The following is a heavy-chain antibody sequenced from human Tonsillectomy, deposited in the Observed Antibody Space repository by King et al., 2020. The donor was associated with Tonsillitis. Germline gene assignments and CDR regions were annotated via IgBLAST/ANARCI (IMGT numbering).Heavy chain of an antibody. V-gene: IGHV4-59*01. CDR1: GGSINNYY. J-gene: IGHJ4*02. Sequence: QLQESGPGLGKPSETLSLTCRVSGGSINNYYWSWIRQPPGKELEWIGYIYDNGSTNYNPSLMSRITMSVDTSKNQFSLKLSSATAADTAVYYCARLVFYYDGTGYWSGFFDSWGQGTLVTVSS. D-gene: IGHD3-22*01. CDR3: ARLVFYYDGTGYWSGFFDS. CDR2: IYDNGST.